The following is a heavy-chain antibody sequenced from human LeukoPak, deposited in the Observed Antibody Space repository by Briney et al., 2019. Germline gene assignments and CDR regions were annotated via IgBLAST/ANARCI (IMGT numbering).Heavy chain of an antibody. CDR2: ISSSSSYI. J-gene: IGHJ4*02. CDR1: GFTFSNYS. D-gene: IGHD4-23*01. V-gene: IGHV3-21*01. Sequence: GGSLRLSCAASGFTFSNYSMNWVRQAPGKGLEWVSSISSSSSYIYYADSVKGRFTISRDNSKNTLYLQMNSLRAEDTAVYYCAKDFDYGGNPYWGQGTLVTVSS. CDR3: AKDFDYGGNPY.